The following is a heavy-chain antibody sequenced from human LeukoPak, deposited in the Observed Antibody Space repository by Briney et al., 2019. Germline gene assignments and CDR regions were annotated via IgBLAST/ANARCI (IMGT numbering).Heavy chain of an antibody. CDR3: ARVSFGYGYFDY. D-gene: IGHD5-18*01. V-gene: IGHV4-59*08. J-gene: IGHJ4*02. Sequence: SETLSLTCTVSGGSISSYYWSWIRQPPGKGLDWIGYIYYTGSTNYNPSLNSRVTLSVDTSKNHFSLKLTSVTAADTAFYYCARVSFGYGYFDYWGQGTLVTVSS. CDR2: IYYTGST. CDR1: GGSISSYY.